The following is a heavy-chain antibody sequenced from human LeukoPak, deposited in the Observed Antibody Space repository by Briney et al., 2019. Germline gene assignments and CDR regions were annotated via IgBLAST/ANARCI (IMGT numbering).Heavy chain of an antibody. CDR2: IYYSGTT. CDR3: ARGVYIAAAQYGY. J-gene: IGHJ4*02. CDR1: GGSIISYY. Sequence: PETLSLPCTVSGGSIISYYSSRIRPPPGKGLEWIGYIYYSGTTNYNPSLKSRVTISVDTSKNQFSLKLSSMTAADTAVYYCARGVYIAAAQYGYWGQGTLVTVSS. V-gene: IGHV4-59*01. D-gene: IGHD6-13*01.